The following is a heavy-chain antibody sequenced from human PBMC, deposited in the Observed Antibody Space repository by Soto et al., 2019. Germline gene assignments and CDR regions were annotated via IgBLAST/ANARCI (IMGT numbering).Heavy chain of an antibody. V-gene: IGHV5-51*01. D-gene: IGHD2-2*01. CDR3: AKDTVPVATPWFDP. Sequence: GESLKISCKVSGYSLTFTTKWIGWVRQMPGKGLEWMGIIYPADSDTRYSPSFQGQVTISADISISTVYLEWSSLRASDTAVYYCAKDTVPVATPWFDPWGQGTLVTVSS. CDR2: IYPADSDT. J-gene: IGHJ5*02. CDR1: GYSLTFTTKW.